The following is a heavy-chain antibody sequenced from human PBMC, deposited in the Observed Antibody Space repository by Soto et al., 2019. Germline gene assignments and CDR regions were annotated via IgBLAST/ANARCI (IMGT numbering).Heavy chain of an antibody. CDR3: ARDSRGKFGELLWALYYYYGMDV. Sequence: ASVKVSCKASGYTFTSYGISWVRQAPGQGLEWMGWISAYNGNTNYAQKLQGRVTMTTDTSTSTAYMELRSLRSDDTAVYYCARDSRGKFGELLWALYYYYGMDVWGQGTTVTVSS. D-gene: IGHD3-10*01. CDR1: GYTFTSYG. V-gene: IGHV1-18*01. J-gene: IGHJ6*02. CDR2: ISAYNGNT.